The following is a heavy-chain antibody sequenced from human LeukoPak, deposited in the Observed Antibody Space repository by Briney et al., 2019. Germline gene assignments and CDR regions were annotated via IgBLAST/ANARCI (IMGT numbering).Heavy chain of an antibody. CDR2: ISGSGGRT. CDR1: GFTFSSYG. V-gene: IGHV3-23*01. D-gene: IGHD6-19*01. CDR3: AKVPQWLVNDY. Sequence: PGGSLRLSCAAYGFTFSSYGMSWVRQAPGKGMEGVSAISGSGGRTYYADSVKGRFTIYRDNCKNTLYLQMYILRAEDTAVYYCAKVPQWLVNDYWGQGTLVTVSS. J-gene: IGHJ4*02.